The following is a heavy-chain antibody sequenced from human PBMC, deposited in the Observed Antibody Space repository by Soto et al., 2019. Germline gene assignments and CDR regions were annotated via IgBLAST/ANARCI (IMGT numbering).Heavy chain of an antibody. D-gene: IGHD3-10*01. CDR1: GFTFEDYS. Sequence: GGTLRLSCVASGFTFEDYSLHWVRQVPGKGLEWVAGISGNSGSSGYADSVRGRFTVSRDNAKNSLFLQMSSLSPEDTALYYCTKRRSARPGFDAFDLWGQGTMVTVSS. V-gene: IGHV3-9*01. J-gene: IGHJ3*01. CDR2: ISGNSGSS. CDR3: TKRRSARPGFDAFDL.